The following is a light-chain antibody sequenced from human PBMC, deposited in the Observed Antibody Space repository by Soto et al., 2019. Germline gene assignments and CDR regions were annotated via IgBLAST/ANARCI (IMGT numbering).Light chain of an antibody. CDR2: DAS. J-gene: IGKJ5*01. CDR3: QYRTT. Sequence: EVVLTQSPATLSLSPGERATLSCRASQNLNIYLAWYQHKPGQAPRLVIDDASSRATGIPARFSGSGSGTDFTLTISSLVPEAFAVYYCQYRTTFGQGTRLEIK. CDR1: QNLNIY. V-gene: IGKV3-11*01.